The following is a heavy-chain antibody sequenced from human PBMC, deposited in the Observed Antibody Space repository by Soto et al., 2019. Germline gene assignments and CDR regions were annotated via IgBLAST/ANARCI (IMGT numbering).Heavy chain of an antibody. CDR2: IYWDDDK. D-gene: IGHD6-19*01. CDR1: GFSLSSTRMA. CDR3: AHIVVAGLGYYFDY. V-gene: IGHV2-5*02. Sequence: QITLKESGPTLVKPTQTLTLTCTFSGFSLSSTRMAVGWIRQPPGNTLEWLALIYWDDDKRYSPFLKSRLTITKDTAKNQVVLTMSNMDPVDTARDYCAHIVVAGLGYYFDYWGQGTLVTVSS. J-gene: IGHJ4*02.